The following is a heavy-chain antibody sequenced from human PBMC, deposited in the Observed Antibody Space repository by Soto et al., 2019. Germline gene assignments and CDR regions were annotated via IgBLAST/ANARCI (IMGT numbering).Heavy chain of an antibody. CDR1: GFTFSSYS. CDR3: ARDAPIYYDSSGPYDY. CDR2: ISSSSSYI. D-gene: IGHD3-22*01. Sequence: GGSLRLSCAASGFTFSSYSMNWVRQAPGKGLEWVSSISSSSSYIYYAGSVKGRFTISRDNAKNSLYLQMNSLRAEDTAVYYCARDAPIYYDSSGPYDYWGQGTLVTVSS. J-gene: IGHJ4*02. V-gene: IGHV3-21*01.